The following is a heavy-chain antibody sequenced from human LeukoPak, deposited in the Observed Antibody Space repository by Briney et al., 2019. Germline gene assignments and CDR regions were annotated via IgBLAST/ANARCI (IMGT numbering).Heavy chain of an antibody. D-gene: IGHD1-1*01. CDR3: ARDQNWNARSHFDY. CDR1: GGTFSSYA. CDR2: IIPILGIA. Sequence: SVKVSCKASGGTFSSYAISWVRQAPEQGLEWMGRIIPILGIANYAQKFQGRVTITADKSTSTAYMELSSLRSEDTAVYYCARDQNWNARSHFDYWGQGTLVTVSS. J-gene: IGHJ4*02. V-gene: IGHV1-69*04.